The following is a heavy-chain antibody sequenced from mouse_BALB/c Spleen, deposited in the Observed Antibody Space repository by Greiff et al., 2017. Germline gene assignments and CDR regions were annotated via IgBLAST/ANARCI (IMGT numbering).Heavy chain of an antibody. V-gene: IGHV1-80*01. CDR3: AREDDYDEGFYAMDY. CDR1: GYAFSSYW. Sequence: VKLQESGAELVRPGSSVKISCKASGYAFSSYWMNWVKQRPGQGLEWIGQIYPGDGDTNYNGKFKGKATLTADKSSSTAYMQLSSLTSEDSAVYFCAREDDYDEGFYAMDYWGQGTSVTVSS. D-gene: IGHD2-4*01. CDR2: IYPGDGDT. J-gene: IGHJ4*01.